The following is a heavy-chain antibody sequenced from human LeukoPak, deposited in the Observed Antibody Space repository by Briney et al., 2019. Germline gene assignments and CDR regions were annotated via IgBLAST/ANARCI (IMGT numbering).Heavy chain of an antibody. D-gene: IGHD2-15*01. Sequence: GGSLRLSCAASGFTFSNYAMHWVRQAPGKGLEWVAVIWYDGSSEYHANSVKGRFTISRDNSKSTLYLQMNSLRAEDTAVYYCAREADCSGGNCYRGAFDIWGQGTMITVS. CDR3: AREADCSGGNCYRGAFDI. CDR1: GFTFSNYA. V-gene: IGHV3-33*01. CDR2: IWYDGSSE. J-gene: IGHJ3*02.